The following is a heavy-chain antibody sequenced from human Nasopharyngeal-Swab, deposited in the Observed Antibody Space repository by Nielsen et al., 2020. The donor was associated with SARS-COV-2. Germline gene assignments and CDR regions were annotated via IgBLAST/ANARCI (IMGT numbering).Heavy chain of an antibody. J-gene: IGHJ3*02. D-gene: IGHD6-13*01. CDR3: ARESDPYSSSWYPEAAFDI. V-gene: IGHV3-30-3*01. Sequence: GGSLRLSCAASGFTFSSYAMHWVRQAPGKGPEWVAVISYDESNKYYADSVKGRFTISRDNSKNTLYLQMNSLRAEDTAVYYCARESDPYSSSWYPEAAFDIWGQGTMVTVSS. CDR1: GFTFSSYA. CDR2: ISYDESNK.